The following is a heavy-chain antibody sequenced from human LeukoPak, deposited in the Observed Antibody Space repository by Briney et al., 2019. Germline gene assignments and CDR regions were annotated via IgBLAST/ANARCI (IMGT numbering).Heavy chain of an antibody. J-gene: IGHJ3*02. D-gene: IGHD4-23*01. CDR2: ISYDGSNK. CDR3: ARVRSVGGNPHAFNI. Sequence: GGSLRLSCAASGFTFSSYAMHWVCQAPGKGLEWVAVISYDGSNKYYADSVKGRFTISRDNAKNSLYLQMNSLRVEDTALYYCARVRSVGGNPHAFNIWGQGTMVTVSS. CDR1: GFTFSSYA. V-gene: IGHV3-30-3*01.